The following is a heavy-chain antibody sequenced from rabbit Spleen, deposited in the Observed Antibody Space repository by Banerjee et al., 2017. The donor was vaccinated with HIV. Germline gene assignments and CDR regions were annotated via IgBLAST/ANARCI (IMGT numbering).Heavy chain of an antibody. V-gene: IGHV1S45*01. CDR2: IELGSSAFT. CDR1: GFDFSVYG. CDR3: ARDTGSSFSSYGMDL. J-gene: IGHJ6*01. D-gene: IGHD8-1*01. Sequence: QEQLVESGGGLVQPGGSLKLSCKASGFDFSVYGLSWVRQAPGKGLEWIGYIELGSSAFTYFASWAKGRFTISKTSSTTVTLQMTSLTAADTATYFCARDTGSSFSSYGMDLWGPGTLVTVS.